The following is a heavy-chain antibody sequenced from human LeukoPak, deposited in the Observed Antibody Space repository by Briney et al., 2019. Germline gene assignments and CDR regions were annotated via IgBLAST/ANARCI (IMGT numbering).Heavy chain of an antibody. D-gene: IGHD5-18*01. V-gene: IGHV3-7*03. CDR2: IREERGQE. CDR3: ASLDTAKQPLANH. CDR1: GFTFSSYA. J-gene: IGHJ5*02. Sequence: GGSLRLSCAASGFTFSSYAMSWVRQAPGKGLEWVANIREERGQEYYVDSVKGRFTISKNSAKNSLYLQMNTLRVEDTAMYYCASLDTAKQPLANHWGQGTLVTVSS.